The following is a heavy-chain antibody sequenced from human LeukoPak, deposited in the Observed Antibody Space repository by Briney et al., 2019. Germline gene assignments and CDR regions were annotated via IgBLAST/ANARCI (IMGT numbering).Heavy chain of an antibody. D-gene: IGHD3-22*01. V-gene: IGHV1-18*01. J-gene: IGHJ4*02. CDR3: ARDFMYNYDSSGYRPLGY. Sequence: ASVKVSCKASGYTFTSYGISWVRQAPGQGLEWMGWISAYNGNTKYAQKLQGRVTMTTDTSTSTAYMELRSLRSDDTAVYYCARDFMYNYDSSGYRPLGYWGQGTLVTVSS. CDR1: GYTFTSYG. CDR2: ISAYNGNT.